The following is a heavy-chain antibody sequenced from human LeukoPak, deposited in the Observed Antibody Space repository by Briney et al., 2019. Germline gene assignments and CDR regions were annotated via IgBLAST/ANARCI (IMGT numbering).Heavy chain of an antibody. J-gene: IGHJ4*02. V-gene: IGHV3-23*01. CDR3: AKGFYIVMVPAAHPYFDS. CDR2: ISGSGGST. D-gene: IGHD2-2*01. CDR1: GFTFSSYA. Sequence: PGGSLRLSCAASGFTFSSYAMSWVRQAPGKGLEWVSAISGSGGSTYYADSVKGRFTISRDNSKNTLYLQMNSLRAEDTAVYYCAKGFYIVMVPAAHPYFDSWSQGTLVTVSS.